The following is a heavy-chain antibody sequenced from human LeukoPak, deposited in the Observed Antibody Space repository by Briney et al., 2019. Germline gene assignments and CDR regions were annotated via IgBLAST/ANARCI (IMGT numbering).Heavy chain of an antibody. V-gene: IGHV3-23*01. Sequence: GGSLRLSCAASGFTFSSYAMTWVRQAPGKGLEWVSTIRANGGGTHYAESLRGRFTISRDNSKSTVYLQMNSLSAEDTAIYYCSKGPELDDGVFESWGRGTLVTVSS. CDR3: SKGPELDDGVFES. D-gene: IGHD1-1*01. CDR1: GFTFSSYA. J-gene: IGHJ5*01. CDR2: IRANGGGT.